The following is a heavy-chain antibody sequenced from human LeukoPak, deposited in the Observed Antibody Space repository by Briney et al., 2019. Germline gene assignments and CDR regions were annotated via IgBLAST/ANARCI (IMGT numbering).Heavy chain of an antibody. CDR1: GFTFSSYG. J-gene: IGHJ1*01. CDR3: ARGSPQQQLVRYFQH. D-gene: IGHD6-13*01. CDR2: IWYDGSNK. Sequence: GRSLRLSCAASGFTFSSYGMHWVRQAPGKGLEWVAVIWYDGSNKYYADSVKGRFTISRDNSKNTLYLQMNSLRAEDTAVYYCARGSPQQQLVRYFQHWGQGTLVTVSS. V-gene: IGHV3-33*01.